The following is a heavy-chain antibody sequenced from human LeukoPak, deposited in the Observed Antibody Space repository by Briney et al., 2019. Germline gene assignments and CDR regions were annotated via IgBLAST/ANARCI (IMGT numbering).Heavy chain of an antibody. D-gene: IGHD2-15*01. CDR1: GGSLNHYY. CDR2: IYTSGST. J-gene: IGHJ4*01. Sequence: PSETLSLTCTVSGGSLNHYYWTWIRQPAGKGLEWIGRIYTSGSTNYNPSLNSLVTMSVDTSKNPSSLKLSSVTAADTAVYYCARDRAFGYCTAGSCPLFDYWRQGTLVTVSS. V-gene: IGHV4-4*07. CDR3: ARDRAFGYCTAGSCPLFDY.